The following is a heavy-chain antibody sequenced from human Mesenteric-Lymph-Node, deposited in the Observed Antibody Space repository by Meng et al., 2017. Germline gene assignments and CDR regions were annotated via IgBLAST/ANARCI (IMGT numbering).Heavy chain of an antibody. CDR3: AKIGSNHQFDL. D-gene: IGHD4-11*01. CDR1: GYTVTVYD. J-gene: IGHJ4*02. CDR2: INPHTGGI. Sequence: QVRLVQSGAEGQKPGASVKVSCKASGYTVTVYDMHWGRQAPGKGLEWMGRINPHTGGINYAQEFQGRVAMTRDTSISTAYMELSRLRTDDTAVYYCAKIGSNHQFDLWGQGTLVTVSS. V-gene: IGHV1-2*06.